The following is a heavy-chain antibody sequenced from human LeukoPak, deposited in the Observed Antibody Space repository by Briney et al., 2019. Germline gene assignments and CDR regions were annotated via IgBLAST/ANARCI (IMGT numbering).Heavy chain of an antibody. D-gene: IGHD3-22*01. CDR3: AADRYYYDSSGYPY. CDR2: IVVGSGNT. V-gene: IGHV1-58*02. CDR1: GFTFTSSA. Sequence: SVKVSCKASGFTFTSSAMQWVRQARGQRLERIGWIVVGSGNTNYAQKFQERVTITRDMSTSTAYMELSSLRSEDTAVYYCAADRYYYDSSGYPYWGQGTLVTVSS. J-gene: IGHJ4*02.